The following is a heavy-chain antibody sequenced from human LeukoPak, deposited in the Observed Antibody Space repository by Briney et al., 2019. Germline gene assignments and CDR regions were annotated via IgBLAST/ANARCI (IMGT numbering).Heavy chain of an antibody. CDR1: GYTFTGYF. CDR3: ARDPVSYYYYMDV. Sequence: ASVKVSCKASGYTFTGYFIHWVRQAPGQGLEWMGWINPNSGGTNYAQKFQGRVTMTRDTSISTAYMELSRLRSDDTAVYYCARDPVSYYYYMDVWGKGTTVTVSS. CDR2: INPNSGGT. V-gene: IGHV1-2*02. J-gene: IGHJ6*03.